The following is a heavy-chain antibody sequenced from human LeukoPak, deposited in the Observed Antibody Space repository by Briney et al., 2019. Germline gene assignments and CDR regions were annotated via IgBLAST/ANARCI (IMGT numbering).Heavy chain of an antibody. Sequence: GASVKVSCKASGYTFSTFAISWVRQAPGQGLEWMGWISAYNGDTNYAQNLQGRVTMTTDTSTSTAYMELRSLRPDDTAVYYCARTSMIVVYLPDYWGQGTLVTVSS. V-gene: IGHV1-18*01. D-gene: IGHD3-22*01. J-gene: IGHJ4*02. CDR1: GYTFSTFA. CDR3: ARTSMIVVYLPDY. CDR2: ISAYNGDT.